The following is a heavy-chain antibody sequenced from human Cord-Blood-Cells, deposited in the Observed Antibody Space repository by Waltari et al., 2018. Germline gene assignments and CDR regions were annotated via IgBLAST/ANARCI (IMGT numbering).Heavy chain of an antibody. CDR2: IYYSGST. Sequence: QVQLQESGPGLVKLSETLSLTCTVSGGSVSSGSYYWSWIRQPPGKGLEWIGYIYYSGSTNYTPSLKSRVTISVDTSKNQFSLKLSSVTAADTAVYYCARELGYNWFDPWGQGTLVTVSS. J-gene: IGHJ5*02. V-gene: IGHV4-61*01. CDR3: ARELGYNWFDP. CDR1: GGSVSSGSYY. D-gene: IGHD7-27*01.